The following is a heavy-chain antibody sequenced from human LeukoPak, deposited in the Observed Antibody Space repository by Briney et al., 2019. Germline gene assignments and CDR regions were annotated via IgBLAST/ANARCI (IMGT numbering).Heavy chain of an antibody. D-gene: IGHD1-1*01. Sequence: SETLSLTCTVSGASISSSSYYWGWIRQPPGKGLEWIGTIYYTGSTYYNPSLKSRVTISVDTSKNQFSLKLSSVTAADTAVYYCARGNWNDVVGYYFDYWGQGTLVTVSS. V-gene: IGHV4-39*07. CDR3: ARGNWNDVVGYYFDY. CDR2: IYYTGST. CDR1: GASISSSSYY. J-gene: IGHJ4*02.